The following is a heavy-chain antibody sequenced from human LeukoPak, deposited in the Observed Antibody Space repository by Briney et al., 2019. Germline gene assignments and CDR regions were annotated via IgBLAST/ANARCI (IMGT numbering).Heavy chain of an antibody. D-gene: IGHD1-26*01. CDR3: ARGIVGATLYYYYYYMDV. CDR2: ISAYNGNT. CDR1: GYTFSSYY. J-gene: IGHJ6*03. Sequence: ASVKVSCKASGYTFSSYYMHWVRQAPGQGLEWMGWISAYNGNTNYAQKLQGRVTMTTDTSTSTAYMELRSLRSDDTAVYYCARGIVGATLYYYYYYMDVWGKGTTVTVSS. V-gene: IGHV1-18*04.